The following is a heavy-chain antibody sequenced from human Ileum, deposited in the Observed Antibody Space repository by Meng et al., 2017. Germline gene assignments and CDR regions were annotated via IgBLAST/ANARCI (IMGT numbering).Heavy chain of an antibody. CDR2: INAGDGGT. Sequence: QVQLGKSGAEVGKPGASLKVSCKPFGYTFTNYYVHWVRQAPGQGLDWMGLINAGDGGTTYAQKFQDRVTLTRDTSTSTLYMEVRSLRSDDTAMYYCVGDSHGFGDGPFWGQGTLVTVSS. D-gene: IGHD4-17*01. J-gene: IGHJ4*02. CDR1: GYTFTNYY. CDR3: VGDSHGFGDGPF. V-gene: IGHV1-46*01.